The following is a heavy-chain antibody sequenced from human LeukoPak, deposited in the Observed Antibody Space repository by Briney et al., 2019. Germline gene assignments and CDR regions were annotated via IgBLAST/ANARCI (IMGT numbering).Heavy chain of an antibody. CDR3: VRVARENNGGHYFDY. V-gene: IGHV3-15*01. J-gene: IGHJ4*02. D-gene: IGHD4-23*01. CDR1: GFTFSNAR. CDR2: IKSKTDAGTT. Sequence: GGSLRLSCAASGFTFSNARMSWVRQAPGKGLEWVGRIKSKTDAGTTDYAAPVKGRFTISRDDLKNSVYLQMNSLKTEDTAVYYCVRVARENNGGHYFDYWGQGTLVTVSS.